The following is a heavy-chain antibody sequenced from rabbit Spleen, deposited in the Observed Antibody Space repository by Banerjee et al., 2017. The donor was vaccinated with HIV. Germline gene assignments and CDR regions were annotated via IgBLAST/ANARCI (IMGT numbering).Heavy chain of an antibody. Sequence: QEQLVESGGGLVQPGASLTLTCTASGFSFSGDYFMCWVRQAPGKGLEWIGCIYAGSSGSTYYASWAKGRFTISKTSSTTVTLQMTSLTVADTATYFCARWGSGSTYTDDLLLWGQGTLVTVS. CDR2: IYAGSSGST. D-gene: IGHD8-1*01. V-gene: IGHV1S45*01. CDR3: ARWGSGSTYTDDLLL. J-gene: IGHJ4*01. CDR1: GFSFSGDYF.